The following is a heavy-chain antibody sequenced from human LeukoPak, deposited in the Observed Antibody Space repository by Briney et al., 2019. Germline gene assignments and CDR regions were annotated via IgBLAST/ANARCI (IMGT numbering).Heavy chain of an antibody. J-gene: IGHJ4*02. D-gene: IGHD1-26*01. V-gene: IGHV1-18*01. CDR3: ARALNSGSYSFYFDY. Sequence: ASVKVSCKASGYTFTSYAISWVRQAPGQGLEWMGWISGHNDDTNYAQRLQGRVTITTDESTSTAYMELSSLRSEDTAVYYCARALNSGSYSFYFDYWGQGTLVTVSS. CDR1: GYTFTSYA. CDR2: ISGHNDDT.